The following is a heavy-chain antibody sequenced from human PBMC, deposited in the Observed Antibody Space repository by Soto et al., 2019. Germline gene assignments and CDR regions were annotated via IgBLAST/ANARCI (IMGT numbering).Heavy chain of an antibody. D-gene: IGHD6-6*01. V-gene: IGHV1-18*01. CDR1: GYTFTNYD. Sequence: ASVKVSCKASGYTFTNYDITWVRQAPRQGLEWMGWISASNDNTNYAQKLQDRVTMTTDTSTSTAYMELRSLRSDDTAVYYCAIGGSNSSPIDNCGQGTLVTISS. J-gene: IGHJ4*02. CDR3: AIGGSNSSPIDN. CDR2: ISASNDNT.